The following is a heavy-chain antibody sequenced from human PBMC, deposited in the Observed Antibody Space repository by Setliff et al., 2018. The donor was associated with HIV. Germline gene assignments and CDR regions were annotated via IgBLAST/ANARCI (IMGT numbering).Heavy chain of an antibody. V-gene: IGHV1-3*01. CDR3: ARDQNYGSGSYYTNNASDI. CDR2: INAGNGNT. Sequence: ASVKVSCKASGYTFTFYAIHWVRQAPGQRLEWMGWINAGNGNTRYSQKFQGRVTVARDTSASTAYVELSSLRSEDTAVYYCARDQNYGSGSYYTNNASDIWGQGTMVT. D-gene: IGHD3-10*01. CDR1: GYTFTFYA. J-gene: IGHJ3*02.